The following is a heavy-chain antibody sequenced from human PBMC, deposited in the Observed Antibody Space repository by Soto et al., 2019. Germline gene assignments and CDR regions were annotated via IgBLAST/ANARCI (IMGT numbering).Heavy chain of an antibody. V-gene: IGHV5-51*03. CDR2: IYPGDSDT. D-gene: IGHD2-8*01. J-gene: IGHJ3*02. Sequence: EVHLAQSGAEVKKPGESLRISCKGSGYNFNRYWISWLRQMPGKGLEWMGIIYPGDSDTRYSPSLQVQVTISADKSSSVAYLQWSSLQDSDTATYYCARSMVNGTYEAFDIWGQGTMVTVSS. CDR1: GYNFNRYW. CDR3: ARSMVNGTYEAFDI.